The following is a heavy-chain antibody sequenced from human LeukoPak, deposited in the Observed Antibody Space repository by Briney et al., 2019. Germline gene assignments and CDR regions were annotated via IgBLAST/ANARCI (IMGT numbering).Heavy chain of an antibody. D-gene: IGHD1-26*01. CDR2: IWYDGSNK. CDR1: GFTFSSYG. Sequence: GRSLRLSCAASGFTFSSYGMHWVRQAPGKGLERVAVIWYDGSNKYYADSVKGRFTISRDNSKNTLYLQMNSLRAEDTAVYYCARELEYFGYSGSYGNAFDYWGQGTLVTVSS. CDR3: ARELEYFGYSGSYGNAFDY. J-gene: IGHJ4*02. V-gene: IGHV3-33*01.